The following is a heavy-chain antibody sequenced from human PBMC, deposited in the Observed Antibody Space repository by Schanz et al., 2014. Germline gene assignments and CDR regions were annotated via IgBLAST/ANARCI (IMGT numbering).Heavy chain of an antibody. V-gene: IGHV3-30-3*01. CDR3: AGPALVQGLMPEYYFDY. Sequence: QVQLVASGGGVVQPGGSLSLSCAASGFPFSSYALHWVRQAPGKGLEWVAVISYDGVNTYYADSVKGRFTISRDNSKNTLYLQMNSLRGEDTAVYYCAGPALVQGLMPEYYFDYWGQGTLVTVSS. CDR2: ISYDGVNT. J-gene: IGHJ4*02. D-gene: IGHD3-10*01. CDR1: GFPFSSYA.